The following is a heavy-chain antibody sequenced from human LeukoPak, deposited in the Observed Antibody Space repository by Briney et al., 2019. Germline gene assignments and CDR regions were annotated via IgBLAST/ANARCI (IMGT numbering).Heavy chain of an antibody. CDR2: IYNSGNT. CDR3: VIYIALTGTFDY. Sequence: SETLSLTCTVSGVSITRYYWSWFRQPPGKGLEWIGYIYNSGNTKYNPSLESRVTISEDTSKSQFSLKLSSVTAADTAVYYCVIYIALTGTFDYWGQGALITVSS. J-gene: IGHJ4*02. V-gene: IGHV4-59*01. D-gene: IGHD6-19*01. CDR1: GVSITRYY.